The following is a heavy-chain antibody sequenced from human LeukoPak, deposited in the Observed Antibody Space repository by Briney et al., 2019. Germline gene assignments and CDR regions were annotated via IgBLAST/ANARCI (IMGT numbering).Heavy chain of an antibody. CDR1: EYTFTDYY. D-gene: IGHD3-22*01. Sequence: ASVKVSCKASEYTFTDYYIHWVRQAPGQGLEWMGWINPNSGGTNYAQKFQGRVTMTRDTSISTAYMELSTLRSDDTAMYYCARVKSYYYDTSDKDAFDIWGQGTMVAVSS. CDR3: ARVKSYYYDTSDKDAFDI. J-gene: IGHJ3*02. CDR2: INPNSGGT. V-gene: IGHV1-2*02.